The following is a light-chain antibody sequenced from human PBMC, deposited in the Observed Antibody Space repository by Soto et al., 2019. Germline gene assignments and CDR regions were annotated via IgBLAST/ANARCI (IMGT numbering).Light chain of an antibody. Sequence: EIVFTQSPGTLSLSPCERAPLSCRASQSVSGNHLAWYQQKPGQAPRLLIHGASSRATGIPDRFSGSGSGTDFTLTISRLEPGDFAVYYCQQYDSAPNAFGQGTRLEI. J-gene: IGKJ5*01. CDR2: GAS. CDR1: QSVSGNH. CDR3: QQYDSAPNA. V-gene: IGKV3-20*01.